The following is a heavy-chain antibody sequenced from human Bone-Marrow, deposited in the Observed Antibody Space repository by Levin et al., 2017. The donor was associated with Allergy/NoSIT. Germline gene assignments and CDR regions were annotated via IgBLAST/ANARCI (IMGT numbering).Heavy chain of an antibody. J-gene: IGHJ4*02. Sequence: GESLKISCKASGHPFTDYYIHWVRQAPGQGLEWMGWINPNSGGSKSAQQFQDRVAMTTDTSISTAYMELSGLRSDDTAVYFCASPGLVSGNLYLDYWGQGTLVTVSS. CDR2: INPNSGGS. CDR3: ASPGLVSGNLYLDY. CDR1: GHPFTDYY. D-gene: IGHD1-26*01. V-gene: IGHV1-2*02.